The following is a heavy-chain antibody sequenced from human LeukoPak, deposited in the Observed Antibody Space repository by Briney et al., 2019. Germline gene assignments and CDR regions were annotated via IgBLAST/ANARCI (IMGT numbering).Heavy chain of an antibody. CDR1: GGSISSSSYY. V-gene: IGHV4-39*07. CDR2: IYYSGST. Sequence: SETLSLTCTVSGGSISSSSYYWGWIRQPPGKGLEWIGSIYYSGSTYYNPSLKSRVTISLDTSMSQFSLKLTSVTAADTAMYYCARDKYSSGWSRRGAFDIWGQGTMVTVSS. CDR3: ARDKYSSGWSRRGAFDI. D-gene: IGHD6-19*01. J-gene: IGHJ3*02.